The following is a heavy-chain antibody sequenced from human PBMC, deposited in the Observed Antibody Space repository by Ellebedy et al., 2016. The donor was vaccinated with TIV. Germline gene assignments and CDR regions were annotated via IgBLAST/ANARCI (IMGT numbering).Heavy chain of an antibody. V-gene: IGHV3-9*01. CDR3: ARAAPPSYCSGGSCYSSRYYYYYYYMDV. CDR1: GFTFDDYA. D-gene: IGHD2-15*01. CDR2: ISWNSGSI. J-gene: IGHJ6*03. Sequence: SLKISXAASGFTFDDYAMHWVRQAPGKGLEWVSGISWNSGSIGYADSVKGRFTISRDNAKNSLYLQMNSLRAGDTAVYYCARAAPPSYCSGGSCYSSRYYYYYYYMDVWGKGTTVTVSS.